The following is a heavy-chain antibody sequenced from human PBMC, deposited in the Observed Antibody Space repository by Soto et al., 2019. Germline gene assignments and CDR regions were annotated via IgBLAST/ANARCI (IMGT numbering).Heavy chain of an antibody. Sequence: PGWSLTLACASSGFTFSTYWMSWVRQAPGKGLEWVANIKEDGSEKYYVYSVEGRFTISRDNAKNSLYLQMTSLRAEDTALYYCARGWGYFDSSGFPYLYAMDVWGQGTTVTV. CDR2: IKEDGSEK. V-gene: IGHV3-7*01. CDR1: GFTFSTYW. CDR3: ARGWGYFDSSGFPYLYAMDV. D-gene: IGHD3-22*01. J-gene: IGHJ6*02.